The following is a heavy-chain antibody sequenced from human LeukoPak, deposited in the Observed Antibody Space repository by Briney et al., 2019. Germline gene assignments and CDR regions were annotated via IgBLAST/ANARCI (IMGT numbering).Heavy chain of an antibody. CDR2: ISGNGGST. CDR1: GFTLSTYA. J-gene: IGHJ4*02. V-gene: IGHV3-64D*06. D-gene: IGHD3-3*01. CDR3: ARAMVGYDFWSGYYTDHSYYFDY. Sequence: GGSLRLSCSASGFTLSTYAMHWVRQAPGKGLEHVSVISGNGGSTYYADSVKGRFTISRDTSKNTLYLQMSSLRLEDTAVYYCARAMVGYDFWSGYYTDHSYYFDYWGQGTLVAVSS.